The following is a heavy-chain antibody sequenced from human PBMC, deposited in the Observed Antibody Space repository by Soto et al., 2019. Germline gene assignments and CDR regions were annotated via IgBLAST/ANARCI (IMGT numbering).Heavy chain of an antibody. Sequence: GGSLRLSCAASGFTFSSSLMSWVRQAPGKGLEWVSTISDSGSNTYYADSVKGRFTISRDNSKNTLYLQVNSLRAEDTAVYYCAKDLFCSRTSCRGYFDYPGLGTLVTLPS. CDR1: GFTFSSSL. CDR2: ISDSGSNT. V-gene: IGHV3-23*01. J-gene: IGHJ4*02. CDR3: AKDLFCSRTSCRGYFDY. D-gene: IGHD2-2*01.